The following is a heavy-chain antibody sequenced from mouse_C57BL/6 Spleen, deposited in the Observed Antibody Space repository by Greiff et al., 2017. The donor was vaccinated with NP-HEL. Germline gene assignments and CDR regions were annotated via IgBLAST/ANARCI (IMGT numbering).Heavy chain of an antibody. D-gene: IGHD1-1*01. CDR3: AKGTTVEDYAMDY. CDR2: IYPGSGST. J-gene: IGHJ4*01. CDR1: GYTFTSYW. Sequence: VQLQQSGAELVKPGASVKMSCKASGYTFTSYWITWVKQRPGQGLEWIGDIYPGSGSTNYNEKFKSKATLTVDTSSSTAYMQLSSLTSEDSAVYYCAKGTTVEDYAMDYWGQGTSVTVSS. V-gene: IGHV1-55*01.